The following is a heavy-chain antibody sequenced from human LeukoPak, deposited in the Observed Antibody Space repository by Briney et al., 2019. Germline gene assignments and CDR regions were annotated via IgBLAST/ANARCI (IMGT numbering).Heavy chain of an antibody. Sequence: ASVKDSCKASGYTFTGYYIHWVRQAPGQGLEWMGWIDPNSGDTHYTQKFQGRVTMTRDTSISTAYMQLSRLRSDDTAVFYCARDGGPYCNGASCSFDYWGQGTLVTVSS. J-gene: IGHJ4*02. CDR2: IDPNSGDT. CDR3: ARDGGPYCNGASCSFDY. D-gene: IGHD2-15*01. CDR1: GYTFTGYY. V-gene: IGHV1-2*02.